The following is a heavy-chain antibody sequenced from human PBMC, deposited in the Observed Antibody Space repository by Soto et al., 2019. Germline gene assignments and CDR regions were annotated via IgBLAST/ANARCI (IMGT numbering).Heavy chain of an antibody. Sequence: LGESLKISCNVSGYSFTNYWIGWVRQMPGKGLEWMGIIYPDNSDTRYSPSFQGQVTISADKSVSTAYLQWSSLKASDTAIYYCARHRDGYNTLDYWGPGTLVTVSS. V-gene: IGHV5-51*01. CDR3: ARHRDGYNTLDY. CDR1: GYSFTNYW. D-gene: IGHD5-12*01. J-gene: IGHJ4*02. CDR2: IYPDNSDT.